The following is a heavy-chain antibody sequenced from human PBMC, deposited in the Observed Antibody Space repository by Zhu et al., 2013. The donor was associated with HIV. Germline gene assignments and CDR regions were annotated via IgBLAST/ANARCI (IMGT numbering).Heavy chain of an antibody. CDR3: ATDGYSGYSYYYGMNV. J-gene: IGHJ6*02. CDR2: IVPFSGTP. D-gene: IGHD5-12*01. V-gene: IGHV1-69*01. Sequence: QVQLVQSGAEMRKPGVLGEGLLQGLWRHLNRKTIIWVRQAPGQGLEWMGGIVPFSGTPNYAQKFQDRVTIFADESTTTAYLELRSLRSEDTAMYFCATDGYSGYSYYYGMNVWGQGTTVTVSS. CDR1: RHLNRKT.